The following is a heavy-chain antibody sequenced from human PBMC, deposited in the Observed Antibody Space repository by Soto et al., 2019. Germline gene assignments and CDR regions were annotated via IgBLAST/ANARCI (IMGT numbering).Heavy chain of an antibody. J-gene: IGHJ5*02. CDR2: IKQDGSEK. Sequence: GGSLRLSCAASGFTFSSYWMSWVRQAPGKGLEWVANIKQDGSEKYFVDSVRGRFTISRDNPKNTLYLQMSSLRVEDTAIYYCAKARCTSNTCYVPDHWGQGTLVTVSS. V-gene: IGHV3-7*03. CDR3: AKARCTSNTCYVPDH. CDR1: GFTFSSYW. D-gene: IGHD2-15*01.